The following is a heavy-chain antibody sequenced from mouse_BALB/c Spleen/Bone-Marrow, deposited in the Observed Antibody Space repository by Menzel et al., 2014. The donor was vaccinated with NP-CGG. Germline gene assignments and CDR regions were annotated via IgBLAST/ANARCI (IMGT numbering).Heavy chain of an antibody. CDR2: INPYNDGT. Sequence: VQLQQSGPELVKPGASVKMSCKASGYTFXSYVMHWVKQKPGQGLEWIGYINPYNDGTKYNEKFKDKAALTSDKSSSTAYMELSSLTSEDSAVYYCARTPIYDGYYWFFDVWGAGTTVTVSS. J-gene: IGHJ1*01. CDR3: ARTPIYDGYYWFFDV. D-gene: IGHD2-3*01. CDR1: GYTFXSYV. V-gene: IGHV1-14*01.